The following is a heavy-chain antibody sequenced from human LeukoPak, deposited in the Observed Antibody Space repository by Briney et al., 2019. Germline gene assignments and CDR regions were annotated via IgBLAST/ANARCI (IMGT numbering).Heavy chain of an antibody. V-gene: IGHV3-7*01. CDR3: ATHCRSISCSLATFDI. Sequence: GGSLRLSCAASQFTFTKYWMTWVRQAPGKGPEWVASIKQDGSEKSYVDSVKGRFTISRDNARTSLSLQMNSLRAEDTAVYYCATHCRSISCSLATFDIWGQGTMVTVSS. J-gene: IGHJ3*02. CDR2: IKQDGSEK. D-gene: IGHD2-2*01. CDR1: QFTFTKYW.